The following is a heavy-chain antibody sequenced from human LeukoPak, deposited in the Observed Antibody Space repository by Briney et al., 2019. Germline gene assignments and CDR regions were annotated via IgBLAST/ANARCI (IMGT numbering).Heavy chain of an antibody. CDR2: ISGSGANT. Sequence: GGSLRLSCAASGFTFNTYAMSWVRQAPGKGLEWVSGISGSGANTYYADSVRGRFTISRDNSKNTLYLQMNSLRAEDTAVYYCANQGSGYWGQGTLVTVSS. J-gene: IGHJ4*02. V-gene: IGHV3-23*01. CDR1: GFTFNTYA. CDR3: ANQGSGY.